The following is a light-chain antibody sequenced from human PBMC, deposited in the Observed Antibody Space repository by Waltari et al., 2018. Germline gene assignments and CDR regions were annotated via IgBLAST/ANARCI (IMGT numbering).Light chain of an antibody. Sequence: EIALTQSPGTLSLSPGERATLSCRASQSVSSIYLAWYQQKPGQAPRLLIYGASSSATGIPDRFSCSGSGTDFTLTISRLDPEDFAVYYCQQYGSSPPYTVGQGTKLEIK. CDR2: GAS. CDR1: QSVSSIY. CDR3: QQYGSSPPYT. V-gene: IGKV3-20*01. J-gene: IGKJ2*01.